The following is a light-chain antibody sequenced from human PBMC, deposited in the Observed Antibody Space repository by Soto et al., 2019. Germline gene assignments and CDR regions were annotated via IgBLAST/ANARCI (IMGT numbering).Light chain of an antibody. V-gene: IGLV2-23*01. Sequence: QSVLTQPASVSGSPGQSITISCTGTSSDVGTYDLVSWYQQHPGKAPNLIIYEDTKRPSGLSDRFSGSKSDNTASLTISGLQPEDEAEYFCCSYAGASTYVVFGGATKVTVL. CDR2: EDT. CDR3: CSYAGASTYVV. J-gene: IGLJ2*01. CDR1: SSDVGTYDL.